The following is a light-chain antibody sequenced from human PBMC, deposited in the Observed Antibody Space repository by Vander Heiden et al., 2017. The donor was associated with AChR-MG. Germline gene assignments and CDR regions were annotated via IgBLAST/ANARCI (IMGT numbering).Light chain of an antibody. Sequence: EIVMTQSPATLSVSPGEKATLSCRASQSINDNLAWYQQKPGQPPRFLIYAASTRATDIPARFSGSGSGTEFTLTISSLQSEDFAVYYCQQDKNWPRTFGQGTKLEIK. J-gene: IGKJ2*01. V-gene: IGKV3-15*01. CDR2: AAS. CDR3: QQDKNWPRT. CDR1: QSINDN.